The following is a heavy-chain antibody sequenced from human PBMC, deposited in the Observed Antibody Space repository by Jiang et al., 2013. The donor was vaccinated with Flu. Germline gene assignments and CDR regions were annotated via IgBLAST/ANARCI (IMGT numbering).Heavy chain of an antibody. D-gene: IGHD4-17*01. J-gene: IGHJ3*02. CDR2: IIPIFGTA. V-gene: IGHV1-69*06. Sequence: WVRQAPGQGLEWMGGIIPIFGTANYAQKFQGRVTITADKSTSTAYMELSSLRSEDTAVYYCASPYGDYDDAFDIWGQGTMVTVSS. CDR3: ASPYGDYDDAFDI.